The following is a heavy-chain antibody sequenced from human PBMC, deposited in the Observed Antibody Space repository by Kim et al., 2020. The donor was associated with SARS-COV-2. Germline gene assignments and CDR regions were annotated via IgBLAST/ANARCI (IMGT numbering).Heavy chain of an antibody. CDR3: ARTYYYDSSGYYGSYYFDY. V-gene: IGHV4-39*01. J-gene: IGHJ4*02. D-gene: IGHD3-22*01. Sequence: SRVTISVDTSKNQFSLRLSSVTAADTAVYYCARTYYYDSSGYYGSYYFDYWGQGTLVTVSS.